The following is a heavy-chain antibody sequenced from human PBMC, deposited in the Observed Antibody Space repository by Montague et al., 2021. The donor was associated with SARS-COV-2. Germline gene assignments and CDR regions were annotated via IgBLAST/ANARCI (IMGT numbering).Heavy chain of an antibody. D-gene: IGHD3-10*01. J-gene: IGHJ6*02. CDR3: ARGLWFGELLSLYYYYGMDV. CDR2: TYYGSKWYN. CDR1: GDSVSSNSAA. Sequence: CVISGDSVSSNSAAWNWIRQSPSRGLEWLGRTYYGSKWYNDYAVSVKSRITINPDTSKNQFSLQLNSVTPEDTAVYYCARGLWFGELLSLYYYYGMDVWGQGTTVTVSS. V-gene: IGHV6-1*01.